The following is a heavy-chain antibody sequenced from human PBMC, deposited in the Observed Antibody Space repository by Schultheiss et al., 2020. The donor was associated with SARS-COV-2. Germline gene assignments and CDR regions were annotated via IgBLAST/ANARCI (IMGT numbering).Heavy chain of an antibody. V-gene: IGHV4-38-2*02. Sequence: SETLSLTCTVSGGSISSGYYWGWIRQPPGKGLEWIGSIYHSGSTYYNPSLKSRVTISVDTSKNQFSLKLSSVTAADTAVYYCATGYCSGGSCYPLDYWGQGTLVTVSS. CDR2: IYHSGST. CDR3: ATGYCSGGSCYPLDY. J-gene: IGHJ4*02. D-gene: IGHD2-15*01. CDR1: GGSISSGYY.